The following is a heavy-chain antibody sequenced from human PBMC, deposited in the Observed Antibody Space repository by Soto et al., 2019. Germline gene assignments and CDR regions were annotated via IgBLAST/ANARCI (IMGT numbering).Heavy chain of an antibody. CDR3: TTDAPYYYYGMDV. V-gene: IGHV3-15*07. J-gene: IGHJ6*02. CDR2: IKSKTDGGTT. Sequence: GGSLRLSCAASGFTFSNAWMNWVGQAPGKGLEWVGRIKSKTDGGTTDYAAPVKGRFTISRDDSKNTLYLQMNSLKTEDTAVYYCTTDAPYYYYGMDVWGQGTTVTVSS. CDR1: GFTFSNAW.